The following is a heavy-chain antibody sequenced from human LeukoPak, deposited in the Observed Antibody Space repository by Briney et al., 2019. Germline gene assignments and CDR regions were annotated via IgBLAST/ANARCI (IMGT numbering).Heavy chain of an antibody. Sequence: SETLSLTCTVSGGSISSYYWSWIRQPPGKGLEWIGYIYYSGSTNYNPSLKSRVTISVDTSKNQFSLKLSSVTAADTAVYYCARGRDAYKVGYWGQGTLVTVSS. J-gene: IGHJ4*02. CDR2: IYYSGST. CDR3: ARGRDAYKVGY. V-gene: IGHV4-59*12. CDR1: GGSISSYY. D-gene: IGHD5-24*01.